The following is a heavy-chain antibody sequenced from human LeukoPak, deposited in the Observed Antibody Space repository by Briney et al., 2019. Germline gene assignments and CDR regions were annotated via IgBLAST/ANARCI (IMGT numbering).Heavy chain of an antibody. J-gene: IGHJ3*01. CDR2: INSDGSEG. V-gene: IGHV3-7*03. Sequence: GGSLRLSCAVSGFTFSGFWMSRSRQAPGKGLEWVASINSDGSEGYYADVVKGRFTISRDNAKNSLYLQINSLRAEDTAVYYCARSSYSSSSSVWGQGTMVTVSS. D-gene: IGHD6-6*01. CDR3: ARSSYSSSSSV. CDR1: GFTFSGFW.